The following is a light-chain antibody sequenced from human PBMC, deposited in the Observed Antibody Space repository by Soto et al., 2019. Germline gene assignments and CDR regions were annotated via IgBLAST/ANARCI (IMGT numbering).Light chain of an antibody. J-gene: IGKJ3*01. CDR2: AAS. CDR3: QQSYSTPFT. V-gene: IGKV1-39*01. Sequence: DLPMTQSPSSLSASVGDRVTITCRASQSISSYLNWYQQKPGKAPKLLIYAASNLQSGVPSRFSGSGSGTDVTLTIISLQPEDFATYYCQQSYSTPFTFGPGTKVDIK. CDR1: QSISSY.